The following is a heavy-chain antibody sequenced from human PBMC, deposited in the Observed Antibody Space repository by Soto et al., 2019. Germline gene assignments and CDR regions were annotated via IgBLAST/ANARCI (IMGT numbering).Heavy chain of an antibody. D-gene: IGHD3-10*01. CDR2: ISSKGSYI. CDR1: GFNFSTYG. Sequence: EVQLLESGGGLVQPGGSLRLSCVASGFNFSTYGMNWVRQAPGKGLEWVSSISSKGSYIYYTPSVKGRFTISRDNAKNSVYLQMNSLRAEDTAVYYCGRDRSHYAGVGKIDPWGQGTLVTVSS. V-gene: IGHV3-21*01. J-gene: IGHJ5*02. CDR3: GRDRSHYAGVGKIDP.